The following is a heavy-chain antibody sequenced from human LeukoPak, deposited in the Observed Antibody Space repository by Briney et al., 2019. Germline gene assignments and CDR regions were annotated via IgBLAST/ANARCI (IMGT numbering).Heavy chain of an antibody. D-gene: IGHD3-3*01. CDR2: IIHIFGTA. CDR1: GGTFSSYA. V-gene: IGHV1-69*05. Sequence: SVKVSCKASGGTFSSYAISWVRQAPGQGLEWMGGIIHIFGTANYAQKFQGRVTITTDESTSTAYMELSSLRSEDTAVYYCARGGIKFGVVIMGAFDIWGQGTMVTVSS. J-gene: IGHJ3*02. CDR3: ARGGIKFGVVIMGAFDI.